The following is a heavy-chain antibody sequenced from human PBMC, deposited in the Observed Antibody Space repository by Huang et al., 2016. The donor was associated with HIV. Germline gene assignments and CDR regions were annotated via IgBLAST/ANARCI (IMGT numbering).Heavy chain of an antibody. J-gene: IGHJ4*02. Sequence: ISWVRQAPGQRFEWMGGIIPLFRAPAYAQEFKGRVTMTADESTATIYMELNSLTSEDTAVYYCEMSLRYQYDSRSYWGRYFDYWGQGTLVTVSS. CDR2: IIPLFRAP. CDR3: EMSLRYQYDSRSYWGRYFDY. D-gene: IGHD3-16*01. V-gene: IGHV1-69*01.